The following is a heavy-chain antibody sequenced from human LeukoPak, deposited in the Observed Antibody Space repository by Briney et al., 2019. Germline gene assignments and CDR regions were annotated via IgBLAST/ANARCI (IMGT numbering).Heavy chain of an antibody. Sequence: PSETLSLTCAVYGGSFSGYYWSWIRQPPGKGLEWIGEINHSGSTNYNPSLKSRVTISVDTSKNRFSLKLSSVTAADTAVYYCARGQSILWSGETQLDYWGQGTLVTVSS. CDR3: ARGQSILWSGETQLDY. J-gene: IGHJ4*02. CDR1: GGSFSGYY. V-gene: IGHV4-34*01. CDR2: INHSGST. D-gene: IGHD3-10*01.